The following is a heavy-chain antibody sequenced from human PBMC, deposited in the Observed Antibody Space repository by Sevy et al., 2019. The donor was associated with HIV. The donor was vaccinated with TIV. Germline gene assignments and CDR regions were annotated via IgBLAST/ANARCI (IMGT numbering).Heavy chain of an antibody. CDR1: GFSVNDKY. CDR2: IFRSGST. J-gene: IGHJ4*02. D-gene: IGHD6-19*01. CDR3: VSLFLSYRSGWSYFDY. V-gene: IGHV3-66*02. Sequence: GGSLRLSCAISGFSVNDKYIIWVRQAPGKGLEWVSVIFRSGSTYYADAAKGRFTISRDNSKNTVDLQMNSVRADDTAVYYCVSLFLSYRSGWSYFDYWGQGTLVTVSS.